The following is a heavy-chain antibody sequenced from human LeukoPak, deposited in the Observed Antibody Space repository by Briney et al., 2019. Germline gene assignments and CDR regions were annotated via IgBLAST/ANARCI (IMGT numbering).Heavy chain of an antibody. CDR1: GGTFSSYA. J-gene: IGHJ6*02. CDR3: ARDQPDYAREYGMDV. D-gene: IGHD4-17*01. CDR2: IIPIFGTA. Sequence: SVKVSCKASGGTFSSYAISWVRQAPGQGLEWMGGIIPIFGTANYAQKFQGRVTITADESTSTAYMELSSLRSEDTAVYYCARDQPDYAREYGMDVWGQGTTVTVSS. V-gene: IGHV1-69*13.